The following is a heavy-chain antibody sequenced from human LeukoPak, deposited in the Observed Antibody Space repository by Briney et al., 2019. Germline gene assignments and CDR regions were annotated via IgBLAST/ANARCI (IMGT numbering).Heavy chain of an antibody. CDR3: ARHSEELPTVN. D-gene: IGHD1-7*01. V-gene: IGHV5-51*01. J-gene: IGHJ4*02. CDR1: GYSFTSYW. Sequence: RGESLKIPXKGSGYSFTSYWIGWVRQMPGKGQEWMGIIYPGDSDTRYSPSFQGQVTISADKSISTAYLQWSSLKASDTAMYYCARHSEELPTVNWGQGTLVTVSS. CDR2: IYPGDSDT.